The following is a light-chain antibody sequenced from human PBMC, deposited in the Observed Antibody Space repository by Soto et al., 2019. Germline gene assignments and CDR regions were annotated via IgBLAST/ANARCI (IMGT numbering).Light chain of an antibody. CDR1: QSITTY. Sequence: DIQMTQSPSSLSASVGDRVTITCRASQSITTYLNWYQQKPGKAPKLLIYAASSLHGGVPSSFSGSVSGTDFTLIISSLQPEDFATYSCHQTYRTPLTFGQGTKLEIK. J-gene: IGKJ2*01. CDR2: AAS. V-gene: IGKV1-39*01. CDR3: HQTYRTPLT.